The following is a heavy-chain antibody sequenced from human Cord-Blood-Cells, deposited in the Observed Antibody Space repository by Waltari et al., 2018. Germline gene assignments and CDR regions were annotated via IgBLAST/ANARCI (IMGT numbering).Heavy chain of an antibody. CDR2: IYYSGST. V-gene: IGHV4-39*01. Sequence: QLQLQESGPGLVKPSETLSLTCTVSAGSISSSSYYWGWIRQPPGKGLEWIGSIYYSGSTYYNPSLKSRVTISVDTSKNQFSLKLSSVTAADTAVYYCARRSVAAVPAATNWFDPWGQGTLVTVSS. J-gene: IGHJ5*02. D-gene: IGHD2-2*01. CDR3: ARRSVAAVPAATNWFDP. CDR1: AGSISSSSYY.